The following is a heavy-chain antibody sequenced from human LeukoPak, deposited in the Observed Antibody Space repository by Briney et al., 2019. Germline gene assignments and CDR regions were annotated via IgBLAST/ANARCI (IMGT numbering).Heavy chain of an antibody. Sequence: ASVKVSCKASGYTFTSYGISWVRQAPGQGLEWMGWMNPNNGNTDYAQKFQGRVTLTRNTSISTAYMELSSLRSEDTAMYYCTRGGPVAGTHKYFQHWGQGTLVTVSS. CDR2: MNPNNGNT. D-gene: IGHD6-19*01. J-gene: IGHJ1*01. CDR3: TRGGPVAGTHKYFQH. CDR1: GYTFTSYG. V-gene: IGHV1-8*02.